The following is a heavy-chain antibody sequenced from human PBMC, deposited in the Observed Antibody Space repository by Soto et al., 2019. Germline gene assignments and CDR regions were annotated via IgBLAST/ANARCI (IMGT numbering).Heavy chain of an antibody. CDR3: AKDLSGSQYEVYFGYSMDV. J-gene: IGHJ6*02. Sequence: HPGGSLRLSCAGSGFTFSIYAMNWVRQAPGKGLEWVSAISGSGGSTYYADSVKGRFTISRDNSKNTLCLQMNSLRAEDTAVYYCAKDLSGSQYEVYFGYSMDVWGQGTTVTVSS. CDR1: GFTFSIYA. V-gene: IGHV3-23*01. D-gene: IGHD1-26*01. CDR2: ISGSGGST.